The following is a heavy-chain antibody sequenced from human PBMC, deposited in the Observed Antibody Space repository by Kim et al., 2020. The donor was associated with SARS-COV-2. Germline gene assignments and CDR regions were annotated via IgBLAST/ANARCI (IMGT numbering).Heavy chain of an antibody. V-gene: IGHV3-48*02. Sequence: RGSLRLSCAASGFTFSSYSMNWVRQAPGKGLEWVSYISSSSSTIYYADSVKGRFTISRDNAKNSLYLQMNSLRDEDTAVYYCARDPTYDFWSGYSRSFDYWGQGTLVTVSS. J-gene: IGHJ4*02. D-gene: IGHD3-3*01. CDR3: ARDPTYDFWSGYSRSFDY. CDR2: ISSSSSTI. CDR1: GFTFSSYS.